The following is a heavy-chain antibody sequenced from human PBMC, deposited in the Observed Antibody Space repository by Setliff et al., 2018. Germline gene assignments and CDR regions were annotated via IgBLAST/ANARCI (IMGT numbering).Heavy chain of an antibody. CDR2: ISGSGGST. CDR3: ARSRLRGGLYFDY. CDR1: GVSFSNYA. J-gene: IGHJ4*02. D-gene: IGHD4-17*01. V-gene: IGHV3-23*01. Sequence: GGSLRLSCAASGVSFSNYAMTWVRQAPGKGLEWVSSISGSGGSTYHADSVKGRFTISRDNANNSLYLQMNSLSAEDTAVYYCARSRLRGGLYFDYWGQGTLVTVSS.